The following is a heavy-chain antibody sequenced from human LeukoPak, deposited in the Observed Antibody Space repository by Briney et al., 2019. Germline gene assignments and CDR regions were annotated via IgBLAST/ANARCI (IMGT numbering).Heavy chain of an antibody. CDR2: IYHSGST. J-gene: IGHJ4*02. Sequence: SETLSLTCAVYGGSFSGYYWSWIRQPPGKGLEWIGSIYHSGSTYYNPSLKSRVTISVDTSKNQFSLKLSSVTAADTAVYYCARLRWSPHPFDYWGQGTLVTVSS. D-gene: IGHD4-23*01. CDR3: ARLRWSPHPFDY. CDR1: GGSFSGYY. V-gene: IGHV4-34*01.